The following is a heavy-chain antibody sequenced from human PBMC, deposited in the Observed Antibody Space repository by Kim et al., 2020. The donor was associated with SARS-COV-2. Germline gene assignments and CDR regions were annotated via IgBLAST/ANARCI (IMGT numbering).Heavy chain of an antibody. V-gene: IGHV3-15*01. J-gene: IGHJ4*02. CDR3: TTDPGIAVAGKGYFDY. D-gene: IGHD6-19*01. Sequence: PVKGRFTISRDDSKNTLYLQMNSLKTEDTAVYYCTTDPGIAVAGKGYFDYWGQGTLVTVSS.